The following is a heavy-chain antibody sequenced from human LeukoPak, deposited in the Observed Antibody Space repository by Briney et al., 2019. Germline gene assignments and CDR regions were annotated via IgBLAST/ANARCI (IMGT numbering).Heavy chain of an antibody. CDR1: GFTFSSYA. V-gene: IGHV3-30*04. CDR3: AKDRLGGPYFFHY. Sequence: GGSLRLSCAVSGFTFSSYAMHWVRQAPGKGLEWMSVISYDGSNKKIAESVKGRFTISRDNSKNTLYLQINSLRAEDTAVYFCAKDRLGGPYFFHYWGQGTLVTVSS. CDR2: ISYDGSNK. D-gene: IGHD3-16*01. J-gene: IGHJ4*02.